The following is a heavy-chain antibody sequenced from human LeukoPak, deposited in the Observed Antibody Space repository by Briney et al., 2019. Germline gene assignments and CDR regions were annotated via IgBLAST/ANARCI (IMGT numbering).Heavy chain of an antibody. CDR2: INHSGST. CDR1: GGSFSGYY. V-gene: IGHV4-34*01. J-gene: IGHJ6*02. D-gene: IGHD2-2*02. CDR3: ARARKVVPAAINGTHYYYYGMDV. Sequence: SETLSLTCAVYGGSFSGYYWSWIRQPPGKGLEWIGEINHSGSTNYNPSLKCRVTISVDTSKNQFSLKLSSVTAADTAVYYCARARKVVPAAINGTHYYYYGMDVWGQGTTVTVSS.